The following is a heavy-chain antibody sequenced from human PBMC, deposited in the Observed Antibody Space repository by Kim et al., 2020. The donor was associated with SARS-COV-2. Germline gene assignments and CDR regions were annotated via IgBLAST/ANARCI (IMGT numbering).Heavy chain of an antibody. V-gene: IGHV4-4*02. D-gene: IGHD1-26*01. CDR2: ISHSGNT. CDR3: ARLDFDSGGYYCFDP. J-gene: IGHJ5*02. Sequence: SETLSLTCGVSGGSISSGTWWSWVRQPPGKGLEWIGEISHSGNTNYNPSLRSRVTISVDKSKNQFSLSLNSVTAADTAVYYCARLDFDSGGYYCFDPWGQGTLVTVSS. CDR1: GGSISSGTW.